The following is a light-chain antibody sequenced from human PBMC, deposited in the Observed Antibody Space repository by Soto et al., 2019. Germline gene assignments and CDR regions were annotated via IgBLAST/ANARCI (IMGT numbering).Light chain of an antibody. CDR2: EGS. Sequence: QSALTQPASVSGSPGQSITLSCTGTSSDVGSYNLVSWYQQHPGKAPKLMIYEGSKRPSGVSNRFSGSKSGNTASLTISGLQAEDEADYHCCSYAGSSTLVFGGGTKLTVL. V-gene: IGLV2-23*01. CDR3: CSYAGSSTLV. J-gene: IGLJ2*01. CDR1: SSDVGSYNL.